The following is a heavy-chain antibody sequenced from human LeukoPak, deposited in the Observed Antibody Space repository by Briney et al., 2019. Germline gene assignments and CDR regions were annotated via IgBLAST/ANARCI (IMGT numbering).Heavy chain of an antibody. CDR2: SHYSGST. CDR3: ARMDMDSSSPSEYFQH. J-gene: IGHJ1*01. CDR1: GGSISSYY. Sequence: SETLSLTCTVSGGSISSYYWNWIRQPPGKGLEWIGYSHYSGSTNYNPSLKSRVTISVDTSKNQFSLKLSSVTAADAAVYYCARMDMDSSSPSEYFQHWGQGTQVTVSS. D-gene: IGHD6-6*01. V-gene: IGHV4-59*01.